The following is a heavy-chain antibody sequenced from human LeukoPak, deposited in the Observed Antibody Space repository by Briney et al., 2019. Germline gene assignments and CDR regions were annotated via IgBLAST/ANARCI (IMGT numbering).Heavy chain of an antibody. CDR3: ARDLNDLLQNYRSTWYPADY. Sequence: GGSLRLSXAASGFTFSTYWMNWVRQAPGKGLVWVSRVNNDGSSASYADSVKGRFTISRDNTKNTLYLQMNSLGAEDTAVYYCARDLNDLLQNYRSTWYPADYWGQGTLVTVSS. CDR2: VNNDGSSA. J-gene: IGHJ4*02. D-gene: IGHD6-13*01. CDR1: GFTFSTYW. V-gene: IGHV3-74*01.